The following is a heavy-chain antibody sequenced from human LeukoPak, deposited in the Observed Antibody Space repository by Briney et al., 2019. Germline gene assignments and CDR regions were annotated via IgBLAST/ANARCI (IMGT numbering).Heavy chain of an antibody. CDR2: INPYSGGT. CDR1: GYTFTGYY. J-gene: IGHJ4*02. V-gene: IGHV1-2*06. Sequence: ASVKVSCKASGYTFTGYYMHWVRQAPGQGLEWMGRINPYSGGTNYAQKFQGRVTLTRDTSIGTAYMELSRLRSDDTAVYYCAREGDYGNDYWGQGTLVTVSS. CDR3: AREGDYGNDY. D-gene: IGHD4-17*01.